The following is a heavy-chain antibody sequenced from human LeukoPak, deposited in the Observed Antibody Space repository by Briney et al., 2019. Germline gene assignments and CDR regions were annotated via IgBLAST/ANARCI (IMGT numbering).Heavy chain of an antibody. CDR3: ARSNTAMVTVDY. V-gene: IGHV4-59*01. CDR2: IYYSGST. CDR1: GGSISSYY. Sequence: SETLSLTCTVSGGSISSYYGSWIRQPPGKGLEWIGYIYYSGSTNYNPSLKSRVTISVDTSKNQFSLKLSSVTAADTAVYYCARSNTAMVTVDYWGQGTLVTVSS. J-gene: IGHJ4*02. D-gene: IGHD5-18*01.